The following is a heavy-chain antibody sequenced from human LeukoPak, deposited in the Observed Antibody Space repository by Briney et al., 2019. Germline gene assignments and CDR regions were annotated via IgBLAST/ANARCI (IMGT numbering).Heavy chain of an antibody. J-gene: IGHJ5*02. CDR2: ISSSSSYI. Sequence: PGGSLRLSFAASGFTFSSYSMNWVRQAPGKGLEWVSSISSSSSYIYYADSVKGRFTISRDNAKNSLYLQMNSLRAEDTAVYYCARGHRTLPPGVRARKQQEAYNYFDPWGQGTLVTVSS. CDR3: ARGHRTLPPGVRARKQQEAYNYFDP. D-gene: IGHD3-10*01. V-gene: IGHV3-21*01. CDR1: GFTFSSYS.